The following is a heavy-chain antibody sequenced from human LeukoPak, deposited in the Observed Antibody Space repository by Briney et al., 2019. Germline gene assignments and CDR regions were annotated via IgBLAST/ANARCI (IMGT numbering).Heavy chain of an antibody. Sequence: SETLSLTCAVYGGSFSGYYWSWIRQPPGKGLEWIGEINHSGSTNYNPSLKSRVTISVDTSKNQFSLKLSSVTAADTAVYYCARGRGPVIVVVPVAIPVRFDYWGQGTLVTVSS. V-gene: IGHV4-34*01. D-gene: IGHD2-2*02. CDR1: GGSFSGYY. CDR2: INHSGST. J-gene: IGHJ4*02. CDR3: ARGRGPVIVVVPVAIPVRFDY.